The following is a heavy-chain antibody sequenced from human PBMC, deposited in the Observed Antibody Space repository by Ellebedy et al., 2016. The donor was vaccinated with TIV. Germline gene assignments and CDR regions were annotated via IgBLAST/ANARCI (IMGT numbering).Heavy chain of an antibody. J-gene: IGHJ5*02. CDR2: ISGSGGGT. CDR3: AKAYSSGYYVGWFDP. Sequence: GESLKISCAASGFTLSTYAMSWVRQAPGKGLEWVSGISGSGGGTYYADSVKGRFTVSRDKSKNTLYLQMNSLRVEDTAVYYCAKAYSSGYYVGWFDPWGQGTPVTVSS. V-gene: IGHV3-23*01. CDR1: GFTLSTYA. D-gene: IGHD3-22*01.